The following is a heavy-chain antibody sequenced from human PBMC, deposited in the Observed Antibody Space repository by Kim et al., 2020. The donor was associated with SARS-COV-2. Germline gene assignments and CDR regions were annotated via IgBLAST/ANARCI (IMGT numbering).Heavy chain of an antibody. V-gene: IGHV4-34*01. CDR3: ARGRAGAVPAPVLGIGPYDHYSAMAV. D-gene: IGHD2-8*02. Sequence: SETLSLTCAVYGGSFSDYNWSWIRQPPGKGLEWSGEINHSGSTNVSPSVKSRITISVDTSKDQFSLRLKSMIATETTVYYCARGRAGAVPAPVLGIGPYDHYSAMAVAGRGTPVAVSS. CDR1: GGSFSDYN. J-gene: IGHJ6*02. CDR2: INHSGST.